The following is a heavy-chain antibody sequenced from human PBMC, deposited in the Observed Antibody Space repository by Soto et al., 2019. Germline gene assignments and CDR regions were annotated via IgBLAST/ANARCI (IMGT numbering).Heavy chain of an antibody. Sequence: GGSLRLSCEASGFTFSNYAMAWVRQTPGEGPEWVSTIGGGDDIFYAESVKGRFIISRDNSKNTLYLQMDSLRAEDTAVYYCARDGVGTTVFFGYLDYWGQGALVTVSS. D-gene: IGHD4-17*01. CDR3: ARDGVGTTVFFGYLDY. J-gene: IGHJ4*02. CDR2: IGGGDDI. V-gene: IGHV3-23*01. CDR1: GFTFSNYA.